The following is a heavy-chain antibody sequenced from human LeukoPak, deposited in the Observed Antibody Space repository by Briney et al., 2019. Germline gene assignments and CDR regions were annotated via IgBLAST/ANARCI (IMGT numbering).Heavy chain of an antibody. D-gene: IGHD1-26*01. CDR3: ARHGGGRGSYKKY. CDR1: GGSISSYY. CDR2: IYYSGST. Sequence: SETLSLTCTVSGGSISSYYWSWIRQPPGKGLEWIGYIYYSGSTNYNPSLKSRVTISVDTSKNQFSLKLGSVTAADTAVYYCARHGGGRGSYKKYWGQGTLVTVSS. V-gene: IGHV4-59*08. J-gene: IGHJ4*02.